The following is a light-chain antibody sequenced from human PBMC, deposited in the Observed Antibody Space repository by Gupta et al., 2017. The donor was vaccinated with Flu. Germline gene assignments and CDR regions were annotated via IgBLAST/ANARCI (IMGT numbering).Light chain of an antibody. Sequence: HSVLTQPPSSSGTPGQSVTISCSGSVPNLGSNTVSWYQHLPGTAPKLLIYSDDQRPPGVPDRFSGSKSGTSASLAIGGLRTEDEADYYCATWDDSLTGRVFGGGTKLTVL. CDR1: VPNLGSNT. CDR3: ATWDDSLTGRV. J-gene: IGLJ3*02. CDR2: SDD. V-gene: IGLV1-44*01.